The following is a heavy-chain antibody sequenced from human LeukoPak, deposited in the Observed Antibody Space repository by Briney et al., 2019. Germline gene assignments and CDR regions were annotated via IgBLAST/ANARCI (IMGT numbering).Heavy chain of an antibody. V-gene: IGHV1-69*13. CDR1: GGTFSSYA. D-gene: IGHD2-21*02. J-gene: IGHJ6*02. CDR3: ATGVTDYYYYGMDV. CDR2: IIPIFGTA. Sequence: ASVKVSCKDSGGTFSSYAISWVRQAPGQGLEWMGGIIPIFGTANYAQKFQGRVTITADESTSTAYMELSSLRSEDTAVYYCATGVTDYYYYGMDVWGQGTTVTVSS.